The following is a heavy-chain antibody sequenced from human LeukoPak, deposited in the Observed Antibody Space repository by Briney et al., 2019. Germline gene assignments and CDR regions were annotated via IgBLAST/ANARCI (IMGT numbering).Heavy chain of an antibody. CDR2: ISYDGSNK. D-gene: IGHD4-23*01. Sequence: GGSLRLSCAASGFIFSGHVMHWVRQAPGKGLEWVSLISYDGSNKDYADSVKGRFTISRDNSKNTLYLQMNSLRAEDTAVYYCARYGGSFSDFDYWGQGTLVTVSS. J-gene: IGHJ4*02. CDR3: ARYGGSFSDFDY. CDR1: GFIFSGHV. V-gene: IGHV3-30-3*01.